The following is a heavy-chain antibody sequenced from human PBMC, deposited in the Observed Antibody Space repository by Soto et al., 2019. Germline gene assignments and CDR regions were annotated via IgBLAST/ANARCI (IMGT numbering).Heavy chain of an antibody. CDR1: GFSLSTSGVG. V-gene: IGHV2-5*02. CDR3: AHSPLGGTLDF. J-gene: IGHJ4*02. Sequence: QITLKESGPTLVKPTQTLTLTCTFSGFSLSTSGVGVGWIRQPPGKALEWLALIYWDDAKFYSPSLKRRLAISQDTPKTQVVLTGTDMAAGDTGTSYCAHSPLGGTLDFWGQGTQVTLSS. D-gene: IGHD1-26*01. CDR2: IYWDDAK.